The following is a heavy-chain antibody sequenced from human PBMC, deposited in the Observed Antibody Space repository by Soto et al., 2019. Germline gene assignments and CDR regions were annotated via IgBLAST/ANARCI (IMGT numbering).Heavy chain of an antibody. CDR3: ARHADYGDYEFDY. Sequence: GESLKISCKGSGYSFTSYWIGWVRQMPGKGLEWMGRIDPSDSYTNYSPSFQGHVTISADKSISTAYLQWSSLKASDTAMYYCARHADYGDYEFDYWGQGTLVTVSS. CDR2: IDPSDSYT. CDR1: GYSFTSYW. V-gene: IGHV5-10-1*01. J-gene: IGHJ4*02. D-gene: IGHD4-17*01.